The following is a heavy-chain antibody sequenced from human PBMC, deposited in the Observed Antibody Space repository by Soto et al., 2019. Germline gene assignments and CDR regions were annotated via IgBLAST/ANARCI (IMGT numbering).Heavy chain of an antibody. Sequence: QVQLVQSGAEVKKPGASVKVSCKASGYTFTSYAMHWVRQAPGQRLEWMGWINPGNGDTKYSQKFQGRVTITRDTSSITAYMERSSLRSEATAVYFCATDGSGSQSGFFDYWGQGTLVIVSS. CDR2: INPGNGDT. D-gene: IGHD3-10*01. CDR3: ATDGSGSQSGFFDY. CDR1: GYTFTSYA. J-gene: IGHJ4*02. V-gene: IGHV1-3*01.